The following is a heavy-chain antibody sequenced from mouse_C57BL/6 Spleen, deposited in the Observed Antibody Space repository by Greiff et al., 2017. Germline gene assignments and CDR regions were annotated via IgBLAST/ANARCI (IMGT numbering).Heavy chain of an antibody. J-gene: IGHJ4*01. V-gene: IGHV2-5*01. CDR1: GFSLTSYG. D-gene: IGHD1-1*01. CDR2: IWRGGST. CDR3: AKRLYYYGSSYDYYAMDY. Sequence: VQLQQSGPGLVQPSQSLSITCTVSGFSLTSYGVHWVRQSPGKGLEWLGVIWRGGSTDYNAAFMSRLSITKDNSKSQVFFKMNSLQADDTAIYYCAKRLYYYGSSYDYYAMDYWGQGTSVTVSS.